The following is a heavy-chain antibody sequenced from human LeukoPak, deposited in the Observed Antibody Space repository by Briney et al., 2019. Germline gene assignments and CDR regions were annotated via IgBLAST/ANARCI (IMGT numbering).Heavy chain of an antibody. Sequence: GGSLRLSCGASGFTFSSYAMSWVRQAPGKGLEWVSGISGSGDRRNYADSVKGRFTISRDISKNTLYLQMNSLRAEDTAVYYCAKATGYLLWGQGTLVIVSS. J-gene: IGHJ4*02. CDR1: GFTFSSYA. CDR3: AKATGYLL. V-gene: IGHV3-23*01. D-gene: IGHD1-14*01. CDR2: ISGSGDRR.